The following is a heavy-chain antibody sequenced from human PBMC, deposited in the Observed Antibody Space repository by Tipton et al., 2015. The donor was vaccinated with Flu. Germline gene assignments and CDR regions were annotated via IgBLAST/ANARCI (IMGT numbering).Heavy chain of an antibody. J-gene: IGHJ4*02. CDR2: ISGSGGST. CDR3: AKGGRSVVIPFDY. D-gene: IGHD3-22*01. CDR1: GFTFSSYA. Sequence: SLRLSCAASGFTFSSYAMSWVRQAPGKGLEWVSAISGSGGSTYYADSVKGRFTISRDNSKNTLYLQMNSLRAEDTAVYYCAKGGRSVVIPFDYWGQGTLVTVSS. V-gene: IGHV3-23*01.